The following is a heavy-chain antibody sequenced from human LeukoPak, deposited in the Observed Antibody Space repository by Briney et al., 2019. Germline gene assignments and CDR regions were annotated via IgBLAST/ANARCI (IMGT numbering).Heavy chain of an antibody. CDR3: ARGRYCSSTSCSFNYYYYMDL. J-gene: IGHJ6*03. D-gene: IGHD2-2*01. Sequence: SVKVSCKASGGTFSSYAISWVRQAPGQGLEWMGGIIPIFGTANYAQKFQGRVTITTDESTSTAYMELSSLRSEDTAVYYCARGRYCSSTSCSFNYYYYMDLWGKGTTVTVSS. CDR1: GGTFSSYA. V-gene: IGHV1-69*05. CDR2: IIPIFGTA.